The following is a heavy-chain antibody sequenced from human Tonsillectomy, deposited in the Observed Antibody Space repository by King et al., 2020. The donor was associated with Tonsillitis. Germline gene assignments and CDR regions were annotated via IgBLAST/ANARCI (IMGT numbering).Heavy chain of an antibody. V-gene: IGHV4-61*02. Sequence: VQLQESGPGLVKPSQTLSLTCTVSGGSISSGSYYWSWIRQPAGKGLEWIGRIYTSGSINYNPSLKSRVTISVDTSKNQFSLKLSSVTAADTAVYYCARGSPETYCSSTSCFANPWFDPWGQGTLVTVSS. D-gene: IGHD2-2*01. CDR2: IYTSGSI. J-gene: IGHJ5*02. CDR1: GGSISSGSYY. CDR3: ARGSPETYCSSTSCFANPWFDP.